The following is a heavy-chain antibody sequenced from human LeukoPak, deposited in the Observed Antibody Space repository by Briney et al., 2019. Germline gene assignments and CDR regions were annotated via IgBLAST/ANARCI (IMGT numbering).Heavy chain of an antibody. D-gene: IGHD3-9*01. CDR3: ARVHYDVLTGYSPHFDY. V-gene: IGHV3-11*05. CDR2: ISSSSSYT. J-gene: IGHJ4*02. Sequence: PGGSLRLSCAASGFTFSDYYMSWIRQASGKGLEWVSYISSSSSYTNYADSVKGRFTISRDNAKNSLYLQMNSLRAEDTAVYYCARVHYDVLTGYSPHFDYWGQGTLVTVSS. CDR1: GFTFSDYY.